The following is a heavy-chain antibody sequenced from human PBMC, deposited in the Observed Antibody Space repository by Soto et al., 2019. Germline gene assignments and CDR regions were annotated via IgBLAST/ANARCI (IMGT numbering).Heavy chain of an antibody. V-gene: IGHV4-39*01. CDR1: GGSISSSSYF. CDR2: IYYSGST. J-gene: IGHJ5*02. D-gene: IGHD2-21*02. Sequence: SETLSLTCSVSGGSISSSSYFWGWIRQPLGKGLEWIGSIYYSGSTYYNPSLKSRVTVSVDTSKNQFSLKLSSVTAADTAVYYCARHRSDFWFDPWGQGTLVTSPQ. CDR3: ARHRSDFWFDP.